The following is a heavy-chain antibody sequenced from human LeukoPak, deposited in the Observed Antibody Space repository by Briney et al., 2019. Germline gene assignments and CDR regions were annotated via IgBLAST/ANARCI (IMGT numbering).Heavy chain of an antibody. J-gene: IGHJ4*02. CDR1: GFTFSSYW. CDR3: ARDSSVGELLFGY. V-gene: IGHV3-7*01. D-gene: IGHD3-10*01. CDR2: IKQDGSEK. Sequence: GGSLRLSCAASGFTFSSYWMSWVRQAPGKGLEWVASIKQDGSEKYYVDSVKGRFTISRDNAKNSLYLQMNSLRAEDTAVYYCARDSSVGELLFGYWGQGTLVTVSS.